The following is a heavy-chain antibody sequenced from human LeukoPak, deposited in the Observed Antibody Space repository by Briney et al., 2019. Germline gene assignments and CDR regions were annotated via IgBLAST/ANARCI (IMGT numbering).Heavy chain of an antibody. Sequence: PGGSLRLSCAASGFTFTNFEMNWVRQAPGKGLEWVSYISYSGSTTSYADPVKGRFTISRDNAKNSLYLQMNSLRAEDTAVYYCARAGPPAFDPWGQGTLVTVSS. J-gene: IGHJ5*02. CDR1: GFTFTNFE. CDR2: ISYSGSTT. CDR3: ARAGPPAFDP. V-gene: IGHV3-48*03.